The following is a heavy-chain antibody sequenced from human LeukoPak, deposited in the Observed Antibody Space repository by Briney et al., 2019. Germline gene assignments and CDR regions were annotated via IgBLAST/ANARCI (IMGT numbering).Heavy chain of an antibody. J-gene: IGHJ4*02. CDR1: GYTFTGYY. D-gene: IGHD2-15*01. V-gene: IGHV1-2*02. CDR2: INPNTGGT. Sequence: ASVKVSCKASGYTFTGYYMHWVRQAPGQGLEWMGWINPNTGGTNYAQNFQGRVTMTRDTSISTACMELSRLGSDDTAVYYCTRAVAGDYFDYWGQGTLVTVSS. CDR3: TRAVAGDYFDY.